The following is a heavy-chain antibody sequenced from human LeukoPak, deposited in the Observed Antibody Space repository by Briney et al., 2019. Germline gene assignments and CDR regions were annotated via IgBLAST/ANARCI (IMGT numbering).Heavy chain of an antibody. J-gene: IGHJ5*02. V-gene: IGHV4-61*02. CDR2: IYASGST. CDR1: GGSISSGSYY. Sequence: SETLSLTCTVSGGSISSGSYYWSWIRQPAGKGLEWIGRIYASGSTNYNPSLKSRVTMSVDTSKNQFSLKLSSVTAADTAVYYCARDRPYGVSWFDPWGQGTLVTVSS. D-gene: IGHD3-10*01. CDR3: ARDRPYGVSWFDP.